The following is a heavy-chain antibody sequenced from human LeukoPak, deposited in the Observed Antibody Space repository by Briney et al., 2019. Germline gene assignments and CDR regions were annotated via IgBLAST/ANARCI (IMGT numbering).Heavy chain of an antibody. CDR3: ARDSSYSSSLYYFEY. D-gene: IGHD6-6*01. Sequence: GASVKVSCKASGYTFTDYYMHWVRQAPGQGLEWMGWINPHSGGTNYAQKFQGRATMTRDTSISTVYMEVSRLRSDDTAVYYCARDSSYSSSLYYFEYWGQGTLVTVSS. CDR1: GYTFTDYY. V-gene: IGHV1-2*02. CDR2: INPHSGGT. J-gene: IGHJ4*02.